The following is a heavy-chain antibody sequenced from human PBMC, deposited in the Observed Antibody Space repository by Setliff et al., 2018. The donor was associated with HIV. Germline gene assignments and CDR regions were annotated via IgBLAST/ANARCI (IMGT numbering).Heavy chain of an antibody. Sequence: PGGSLRLSCAASRFTFRNYWMHWVRQAPGKGLAWVSRINTDGSSTHYADSVKGRFTISRDNAKNTLYLQMNSLRAEDTAVYYCTRGTSDFPGVDYWGQGTLVTVSS. CDR2: INTDGSST. D-gene: IGHD2-2*01. CDR3: TRGTSDFPGVDY. J-gene: IGHJ4*02. V-gene: IGHV3-74*01. CDR1: RFTFRNYW.